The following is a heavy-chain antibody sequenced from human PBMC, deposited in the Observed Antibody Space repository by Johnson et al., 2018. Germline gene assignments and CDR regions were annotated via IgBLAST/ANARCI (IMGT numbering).Heavy chain of an antibody. J-gene: IGHJ1*01. CDR2: IWFDGSNK. Sequence: QVQLQESGGGVVQSGRSLRLSCVASGFSFNNYGMHWVRQAPGKGLEWVAVIWFDGSNKFYADSVKGRFTVSRDNSKNTLHLQMNSLRADDTALYYCASDHSALTSSYFQQWGQGTLVSVSS. CDR1: GFSFNNYG. D-gene: IGHD3-9*01. V-gene: IGHV3-33*01. CDR3: ASDHSALTSSYFQQ.